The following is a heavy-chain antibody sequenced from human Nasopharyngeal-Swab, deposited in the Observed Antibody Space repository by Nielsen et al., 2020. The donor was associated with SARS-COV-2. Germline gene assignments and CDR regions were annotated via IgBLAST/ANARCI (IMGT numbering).Heavy chain of an antibody. CDR3: ARARGAYGDYYYYYYTDV. CDR2: TYYRSKWYN. CDR1: GDSLSSSSAA. Sequence: SQTLSLACAISGDSLSSSSAAWNWIRQSPSRGLECVGRTYYRSKWYNDYAVSVKSRITINPDTSKNQFSLHLNSLTPEDTAVYYCARARGAYGDYYYYYYTDVWGKGTTVTVSS. V-gene: IGHV6-1*01. J-gene: IGHJ6*03. D-gene: IGHD4-17*01.